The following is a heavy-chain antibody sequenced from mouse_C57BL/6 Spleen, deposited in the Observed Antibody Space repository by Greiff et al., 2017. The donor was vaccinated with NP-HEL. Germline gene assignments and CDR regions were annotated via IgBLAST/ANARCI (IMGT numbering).Heavy chain of an antibody. J-gene: IGHJ2*01. CDR2: IYPGSGNT. CDR1: GYTFTDYY. CDR3: ARKEGY. V-gene: IGHV1-76*01. Sequence: VHLVESGAELVRPGASVKLSCKASGYTFTDYYINWVKQRPGQGLEWIARIYPGSGNTYYNEKFKGKATLTAEKSSSTAYMQLSSLTSEDSAVYFCARKEGYWGQGTTLTVSS.